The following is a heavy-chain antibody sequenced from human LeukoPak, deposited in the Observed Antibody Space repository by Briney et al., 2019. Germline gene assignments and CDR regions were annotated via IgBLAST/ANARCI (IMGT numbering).Heavy chain of an antibody. J-gene: IGHJ4*02. CDR2: IYFSGNT. V-gene: IGHV4-31*03. Sequence: PSQTLSLTCSVSGDSIISGGYYWSWIRHHPGKGLEWIGYIYFSGNTDYNPSFRSRAAISVDTSNNQFSLKLNSVTAADTAIYYCALKGGHYYHFDAWGQGTLVTVSS. CDR3: ALKGGHYYHFDA. CDR1: GDSIISGGYY. D-gene: IGHD3-22*01.